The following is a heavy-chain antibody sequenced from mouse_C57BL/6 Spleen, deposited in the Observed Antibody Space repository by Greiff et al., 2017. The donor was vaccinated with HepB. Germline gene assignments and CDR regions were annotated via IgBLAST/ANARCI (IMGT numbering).Heavy chain of an antibody. Sequence: QVQLQQPGAELVMPGASVKLSCKASGYTFTSYWMHWVKQRPGQGLEWIGEIDPSDSYTNYNQKFKGKSTLTVDKSSSTAYMQLSSLTSEDSAVDYCARRDDPYYFDYWGQGTTLTVSS. CDR1: GYTFTSYW. CDR2: IDPSDSYT. D-gene: IGHD2-3*01. V-gene: IGHV1-69*01. J-gene: IGHJ2*01. CDR3: ARRDDPYYFDY.